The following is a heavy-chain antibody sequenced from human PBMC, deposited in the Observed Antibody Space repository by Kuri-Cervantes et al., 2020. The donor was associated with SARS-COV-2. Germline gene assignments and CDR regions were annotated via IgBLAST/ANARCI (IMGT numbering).Heavy chain of an antibody. CDR2: IDPSVGTI. D-gene: IGHD1-26*01. CDR3: ARGPGSYHIWYYFDY. V-gene: IGHV1-46*01. Sequence: ASVKVSCKASGYTLTSNYMHWVRQAPGQGLEWMGVIDPSVGTINYAQKFQGRVTMTRETSTSTVYMELSSLTSDDTAVYYCARGPGSYHIWYYFDYWGQGTLVTVSS. CDR1: GYTLTSNY. J-gene: IGHJ4*02.